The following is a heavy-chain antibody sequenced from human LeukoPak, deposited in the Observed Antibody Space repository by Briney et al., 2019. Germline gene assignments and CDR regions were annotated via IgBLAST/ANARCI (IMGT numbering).Heavy chain of an antibody. V-gene: IGHV4-39*07. CDR3: ARSLDYGGTDFDY. CDR1: GGSISSSSYY. D-gene: IGHD4-23*01. Sequence: PSEALSLTCTVSGGSISSSSYYWGWIRQPPGKGLEWIGSIYYSGSTYYNPSLKSRVTISVDTSKNQFSLKLSSVTAADTAVYYCARSLDYGGTDFDYWGQGTLVTVSS. CDR2: IYYSGST. J-gene: IGHJ4*02.